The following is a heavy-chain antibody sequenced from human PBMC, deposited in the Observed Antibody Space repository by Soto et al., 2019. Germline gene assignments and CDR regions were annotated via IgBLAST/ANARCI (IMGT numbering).Heavy chain of an antibody. Sequence: SETLSLTCAVSGGSITTGGPSWSWIRQSPGKGLEWIGYIYHSGRSFYRPSLRGRVSISLDTSRNQFSLSLTSVTAADTAVYYCARVYGDHTGAFDYWGRGILVTVSS. J-gene: IGHJ4*02. CDR1: GGSITTGGPS. D-gene: IGHD4-17*01. V-gene: IGHV4-30-2*06. CDR2: IYHSGRS. CDR3: ARVYGDHTGAFDY.